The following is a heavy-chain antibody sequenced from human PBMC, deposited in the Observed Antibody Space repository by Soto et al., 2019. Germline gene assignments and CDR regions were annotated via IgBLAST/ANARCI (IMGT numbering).Heavy chain of an antibody. D-gene: IGHD3-16*01. CDR3: ARVYEGDYFDY. Sequence: QVQLVESGGGVVQPGRSLRLSCAASGFTFSSYAMHWVRQAPGKGLEWVAVISYDGSNKYYADSVKGRFTISRDNSKSTLYLQMNSMRAEDTAVYYCARVYEGDYFDYWGQGTLVTVSS. V-gene: IGHV3-30-3*01. J-gene: IGHJ4*02. CDR2: ISYDGSNK. CDR1: GFTFSSYA.